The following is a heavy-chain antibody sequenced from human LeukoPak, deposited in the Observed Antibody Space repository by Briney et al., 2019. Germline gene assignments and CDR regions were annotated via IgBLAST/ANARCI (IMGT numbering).Heavy chain of an antibody. D-gene: IGHD3-3*01. CDR1: GYTFTSYG. V-gene: IGHV1-24*01. J-gene: IGHJ4*02. CDR2: FDPEDGET. CDR3: ATGTVLRLFDY. Sequence: ASVKVSCKASGYTFTSYGISWVRQAPGQGLEWMGGFDPEDGETIYAQKFQGRVTMTEDTSTDTAYMELSSLRSEDTAVYYCATGTVLRLFDYWGQGTLVTVSS.